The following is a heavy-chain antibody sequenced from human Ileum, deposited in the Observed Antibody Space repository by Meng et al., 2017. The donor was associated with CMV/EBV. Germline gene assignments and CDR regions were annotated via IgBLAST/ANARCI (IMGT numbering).Heavy chain of an antibody. Sequence: VPMQAPSSRLGNPSDTLSLTCSVAGDSISVHDWNGIRQHAGKGLEWIGRIYVSGSTNYNSSRRSRITLSVDKAKNQFSLNLNSVTAAGTAVYYCARDQDYGLLDSWGQGTLVTAPQ. CDR3: ARDQDYGLLDS. J-gene: IGHJ4*02. V-gene: IGHV4-4*07. CDR1: GDSISVHD. D-gene: IGHD4-17*01. CDR2: IYVSGST.